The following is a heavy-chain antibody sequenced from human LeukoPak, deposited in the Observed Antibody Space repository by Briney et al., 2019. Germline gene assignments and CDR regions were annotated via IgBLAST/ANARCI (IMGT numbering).Heavy chain of an antibody. Sequence: GASVKVSCKASGGTFSSYAISWVRQAPGQGLEWMGGIIPIFGTANYAQKFQGRVTITADESTSTAYMELSSLRSEDTAVYYCARGLDLSPLANWERSLPYAFDIWGQGTMVTVSS. CDR1: GGTFSSYA. V-gene: IGHV1-69*13. CDR2: IIPIFGTA. J-gene: IGHJ3*02. CDR3: ARGLDLSPLANWERSLPYAFDI. D-gene: IGHD7-27*01.